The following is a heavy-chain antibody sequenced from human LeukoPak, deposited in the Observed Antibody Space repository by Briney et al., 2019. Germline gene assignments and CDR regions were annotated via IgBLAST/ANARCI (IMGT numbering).Heavy chain of an antibody. V-gene: IGHV3-7*01. J-gene: IGHJ5*02. CDR2: RKQDGSEK. Sequence: PGGSLRLSCAASGFTFSSYWMSWVRQAPGKGLEWVANRKQDGSEKYYVDSVKGRFTISRDNAKNSLYLQMNSLRAEDTAVYYCARDDSYYDFWSGLFDPWGQGTLVTVSS. CDR1: GFTFSSYW. CDR3: ARDDSYYDFWSGLFDP. D-gene: IGHD3-3*01.